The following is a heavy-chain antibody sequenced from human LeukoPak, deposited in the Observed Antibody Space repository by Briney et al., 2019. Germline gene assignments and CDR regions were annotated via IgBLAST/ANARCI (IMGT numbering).Heavy chain of an antibody. CDR2: IVPIFGTT. V-gene: IGHV1-69*13. CDR3: ARDPGHSGGQN. D-gene: IGHD5-12*01. CDR1: GYTFTGYY. Sequence: SVKVSCKASGYTFTGYYMHWVRQAPGQGLEWMGGIVPIFGTTKYAQKFQGRVTLTADESTSTAYMELSSLRSEDTAFYYCARDPGHSGGQNWGQGTLVTVSS. J-gene: IGHJ4*02.